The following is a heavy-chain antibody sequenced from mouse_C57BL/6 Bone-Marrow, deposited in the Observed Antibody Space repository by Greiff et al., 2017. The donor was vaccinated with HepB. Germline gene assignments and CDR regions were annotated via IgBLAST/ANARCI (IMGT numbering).Heavy chain of an antibody. CDR1: GFTFSSYG. J-gene: IGHJ3*01. Sequence: EVMLVESGGDLVKPGGSLTLSCAASGFTFSSYGMSWVRQTPDKRLEWVATISSGGSSTYYPDSVKGRFTISRDNAKNTLYLQMSSLKSEDTAMYYCARSYGAYWGQGTLVTVAA. V-gene: IGHV5-6*01. D-gene: IGHD1-1*02. CDR3: ARSYGAY. CDR2: ISSGGSST.